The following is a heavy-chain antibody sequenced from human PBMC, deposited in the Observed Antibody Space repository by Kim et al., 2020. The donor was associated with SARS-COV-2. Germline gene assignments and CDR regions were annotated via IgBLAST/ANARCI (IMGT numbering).Heavy chain of an antibody. V-gene: IGHV1-46*01. D-gene: IGHD2-21*02. CDR3: AREGPCGGDCPGPWFDP. Sequence: FQGRVTMTRDTSTSTVYMGLSSLRSEDTAVYYCAREGPCGGDCPGPWFDPWGQGTLVTVSS. J-gene: IGHJ5*02.